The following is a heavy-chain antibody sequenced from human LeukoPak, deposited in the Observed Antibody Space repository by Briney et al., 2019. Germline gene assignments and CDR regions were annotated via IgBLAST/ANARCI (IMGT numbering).Heavy chain of an antibody. CDR3: ARLDRSSYSGSYSTFDY. CDR1: GFIVSSNY. Sequence: PGGSLRLSCAASGFIVSSNYMSWARQAPGEGLECVSVIYSCGSTYYADSVKGRFTISRDNSKNTLYLQMNSLRAEDTAVYYCARLDRSSYSGSYSTFDYWGQGTLVTVSS. CDR2: IYSCGST. D-gene: IGHD1-26*01. J-gene: IGHJ4*02. V-gene: IGHV3-53*01.